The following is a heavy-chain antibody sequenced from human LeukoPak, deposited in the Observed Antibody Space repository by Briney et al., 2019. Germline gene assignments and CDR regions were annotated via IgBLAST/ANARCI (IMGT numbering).Heavy chain of an antibody. CDR2: ISAYDGNT. CDR3: ARDASAYCGGDSSGGYFDY. CDR1: GCTFTSYG. D-gene: IGHD2-21*02. V-gene: IGHV1-18*01. J-gene: IGHJ4*02. Sequence: ASVKVSCKASGCTFTSYGISWVRQAPGQRLEWMGWISAYDGNTNYAQKLQGRVTMTTDTSTSTAYMELRSLRSDDTAVYYCARDASAYCGGDSSGGYFDYWGQGTLVTVSS.